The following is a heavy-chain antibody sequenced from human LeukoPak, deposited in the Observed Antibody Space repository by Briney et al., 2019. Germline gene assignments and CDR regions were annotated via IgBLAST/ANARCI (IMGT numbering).Heavy chain of an antibody. CDR1: GFTFSSYA. D-gene: IGHD1-26*01. Sequence: PGGSLRLSCAASGFTFSSYAMHWFRKAPGKGLDGVAIISYDGNNKYYADSVKGRFTISRDNSKNTVYLQMNSLRAEDTAVYYCTRAKWELLFGDYWGQGTLVTVSS. CDR2: ISYDGNNK. V-gene: IGHV3-30-3*01. J-gene: IGHJ4*02. CDR3: TRAKWELLFGDY.